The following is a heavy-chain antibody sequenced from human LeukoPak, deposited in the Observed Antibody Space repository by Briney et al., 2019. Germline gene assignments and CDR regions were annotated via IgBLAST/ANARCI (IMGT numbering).Heavy chain of an antibody. CDR2: IYYSGST. J-gene: IGHJ5*02. CDR1: GGSISSSSYY. V-gene: IGHV4-39*01. CDR3: ARDILTGHNWFDP. D-gene: IGHD3-9*01. Sequence: SETLSLTCTVSGGSISSSSYYWGWIRQPPGRGLEWIGSIYYSGSTYYNPSLKSRVTISVDTSKNQFSLKLSSVTAADTAVYHCARDILTGHNWFDPWGQGTLVTVSS.